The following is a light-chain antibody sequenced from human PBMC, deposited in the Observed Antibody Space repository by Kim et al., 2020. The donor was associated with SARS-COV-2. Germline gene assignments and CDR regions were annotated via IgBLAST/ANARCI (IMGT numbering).Light chain of an antibody. Sequence: EIVLTQSPATLSLSPGEGATLSCRASRSINTYLAWFQQKPGQAPRLLIYDASYRVTGVPARFSVSGSGTDFTLTISRLEPEDFAVYYCQQRSDWPYTFGQGTNLEI. CDR1: RSINTY. CDR3: QQRSDWPYT. V-gene: IGKV3-11*01. J-gene: IGKJ2*01. CDR2: DAS.